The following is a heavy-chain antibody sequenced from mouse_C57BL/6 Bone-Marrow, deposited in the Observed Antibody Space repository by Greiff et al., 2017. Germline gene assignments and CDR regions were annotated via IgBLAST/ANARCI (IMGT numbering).Heavy chain of an antibody. CDR2: IYPGSGST. J-gene: IGHJ4*01. CDR3: ARGDSGYDDAMDY. Sequence: QVQLQQPGAELVKPGASVKMSCKASGYTFTSYWITWVKQRPGQGLEWIGDIYPGSGSTNYNEKFKSKATLTVDTSSSTAYMQLSSLTSEDSAVYYCARGDSGYDDAMDYWGQGTSVTVSS. V-gene: IGHV1-55*01. CDR1: GYTFTSYW. D-gene: IGHD2-2*01.